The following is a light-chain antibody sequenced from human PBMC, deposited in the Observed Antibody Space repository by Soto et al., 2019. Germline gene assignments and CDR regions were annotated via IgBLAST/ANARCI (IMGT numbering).Light chain of an antibody. J-gene: IGLJ1*01. CDR1: SSDVGGYNY. CDR2: KVS. V-gene: IGLV2-14*01. CDR3: SSYTSSSTRV. Sequence: QSALTQPASVSGSPGQSITNSCTGTSSDVGGYNYVSWYQQHPGKAPKLMIYKVSNRPSGVSNRFSGSKSGNTASLTISGLQAEDEADYYCSSYTSSSTRVFGTGTKVTVL.